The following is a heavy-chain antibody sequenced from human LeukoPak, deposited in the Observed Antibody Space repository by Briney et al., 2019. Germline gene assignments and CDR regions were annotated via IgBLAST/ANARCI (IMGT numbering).Heavy chain of an antibody. CDR1: GFTFSGYW. CDR2: IKQDGSDK. J-gene: IGHJ4*02. CDR3: ARDGESLDY. V-gene: IGHV3-7*01. Sequence: PGGSLRLFCAASGFTFSGYWMSWVRQAPGKGLEWVANIKQDGSDKYYVDSVKARFTSSRDNAKNSLYLQMNSLRAEDTAVYYCARDGESLDYWGQGTLVTVSS.